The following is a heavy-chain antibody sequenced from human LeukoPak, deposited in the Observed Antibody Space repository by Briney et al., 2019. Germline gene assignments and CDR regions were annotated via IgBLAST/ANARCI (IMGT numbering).Heavy chain of an antibody. CDR1: GGSISSYY. CDR2: IYDSGST. Sequence: KPSETLSLPCTVSGGSISSYYWSWIRQPPGKGLEWIGNIYDSGSTNYNPSLKSRVTISVDTSKNQCSLKLTSVTAADTAVYYCARQSISGSSLSYFDYWGQGTLVNVSS. D-gene: IGHD3-22*01. J-gene: IGHJ4*02. V-gene: IGHV4-59*01. CDR3: ARQSISGSSLSYFDY.